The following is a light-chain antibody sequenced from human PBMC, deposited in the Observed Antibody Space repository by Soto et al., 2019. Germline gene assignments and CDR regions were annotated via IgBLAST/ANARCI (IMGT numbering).Light chain of an antibody. V-gene: IGKV3-15*01. J-gene: IGKJ3*01. CDR1: QSIDTN. Sequence: EIVMTQSPATLSVSPGDRATLSCRASQSIDTNIAWHQRKPGQAPRLLLYGASIRAVGVPARFSGSGSGTEFTLTISSLQSEDLATYYCQQSYNTPFTFGPGTTVDV. CDR3: QQSYNTPFT. CDR2: GAS.